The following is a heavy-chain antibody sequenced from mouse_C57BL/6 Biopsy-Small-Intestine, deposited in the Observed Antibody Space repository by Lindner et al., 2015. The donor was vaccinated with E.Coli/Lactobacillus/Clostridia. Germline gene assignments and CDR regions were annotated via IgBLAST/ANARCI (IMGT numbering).Heavy chain of an antibody. CDR1: GYTLTSYV. V-gene: IGHV1-14*01. J-gene: IGHJ2*01. D-gene: IGHD2-13*01. CDR2: INPNNDGT. Sequence: VQLQESGPELVKPGASVKMSCKASGYTLTSYVMHWVKQKPGQGLEWIGYINPNNDGTRYNEKFKGKATLTSDKSSSTAYMELSSLTSEDSAVYYCARDGYGDYLYFDYWGQGTTLTVSS. CDR3: ARDGYGDYLYFDY.